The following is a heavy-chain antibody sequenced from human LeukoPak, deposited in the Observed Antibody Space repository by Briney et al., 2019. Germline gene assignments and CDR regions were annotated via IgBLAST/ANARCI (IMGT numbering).Heavy chain of an antibody. J-gene: IGHJ4*02. CDR1: GFTFSSYA. Sequence: GGSLRLSCAASGFTFSSYAMHWVRQAPGKGLEYVSAISSNGGSTYYANSVKGRFTISRDNSKNTLYLQMGSLRAEDMAVYYCARGGLGFDYWGQGTQVTVSS. V-gene: IGHV3-64*01. CDR2: ISSNGGST. D-gene: IGHD7-27*01. CDR3: ARGGLGFDY.